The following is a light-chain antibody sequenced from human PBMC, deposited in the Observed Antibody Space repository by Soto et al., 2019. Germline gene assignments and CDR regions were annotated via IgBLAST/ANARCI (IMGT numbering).Light chain of an antibody. Sequence: QSVLTQPPSVSAAAGQKVTISCSGSSSNIGTNRVSWYQQLPGTAPKLLIYDNNKRPSGTLDRFSGSKSGTSATLGITGLVTGDGADYYCGTWDNSLSAYVFGTGTKVTVL. CDR3: GTWDNSLSAYV. V-gene: IGLV1-51*01. J-gene: IGLJ1*01. CDR1: SSNIGTNR. CDR2: DNN.